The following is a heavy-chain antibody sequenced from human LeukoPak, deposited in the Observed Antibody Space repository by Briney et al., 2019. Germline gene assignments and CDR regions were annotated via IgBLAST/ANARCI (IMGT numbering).Heavy chain of an antibody. Sequence: GASVKVSCKASGYTFTSYDINWVRQAPGQGLEWMGWMNPNSGNTGYAQKFQGRVTITRNTSISTAYMELSSLRSEDTAVYYCARSVGSSWYKSSDAFDIWGQGTMVTVSS. CDR2: MNPNSGNT. J-gene: IGHJ3*02. V-gene: IGHV1-8*03. D-gene: IGHD6-13*01. CDR1: GYTFTSYD. CDR3: ARSVGSSWYKSSDAFDI.